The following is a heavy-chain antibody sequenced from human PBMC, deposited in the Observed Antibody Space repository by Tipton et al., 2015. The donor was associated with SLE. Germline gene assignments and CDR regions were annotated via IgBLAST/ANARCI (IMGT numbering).Heavy chain of an antibody. D-gene: IGHD3-3*01. J-gene: IGHJ4*02. V-gene: IGHV4-61*02. Sequence: TLSLTCTVSGGSISSGSFYWSWIRQPAGKGLEWIGRIYTSGSTSYNPSLKSRVTISVDTSKNQFSLKLSSVTAADTAVYYCARGTSIFGVVRHFDYWGQGTLVTVSS. CDR2: IYTSGST. CDR3: ARGTSIFGVVRHFDY. CDR1: GGSISSGSFY.